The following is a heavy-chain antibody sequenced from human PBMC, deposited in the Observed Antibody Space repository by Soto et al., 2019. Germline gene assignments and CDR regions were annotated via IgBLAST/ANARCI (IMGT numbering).Heavy chain of an antibody. J-gene: IGHJ4*02. Sequence: PCESLKVSWKGSGYSFTTYWIGWVRQMPGQGLEWMGIIYPGDSDTRYSPSFKGQVTISADKSITTAYLQWSSLKASDNAMYYCARGHCGSTSGAGAGDYWGQGTLVTVS. D-gene: IGHD2-2*01. CDR2: IYPGDSDT. CDR3: ARGHCGSTSGAGAGDY. CDR1: GYSFTTYW. V-gene: IGHV5-51*01.